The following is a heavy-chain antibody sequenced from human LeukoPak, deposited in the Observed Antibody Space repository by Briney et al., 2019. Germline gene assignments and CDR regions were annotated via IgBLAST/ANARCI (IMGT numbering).Heavy chain of an antibody. D-gene: IGHD2-8*01. Sequence: GASVKVSCXVSGYTFTLHYLHWVRQARGQGLEWMGRINPNSGETNYKDKLQGRITMTRATSISTAYLGVTRLTSDDTAVYYCASEGYGVKPFGSWGQGTLVIVSS. J-gene: IGHJ5*01. CDR3: ASEGYGVKPFGS. CDR2: INPNSGET. V-gene: IGHV1-2*06. CDR1: GYTFTLHY.